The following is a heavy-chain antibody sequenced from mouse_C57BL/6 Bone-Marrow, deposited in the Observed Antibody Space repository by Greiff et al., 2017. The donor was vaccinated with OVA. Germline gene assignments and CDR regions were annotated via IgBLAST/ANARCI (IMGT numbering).Heavy chain of an antibody. D-gene: IGHD2-3*01. J-gene: IGHJ4*01. CDR3: ARFYDGYSHYYAMDY. V-gene: IGHV14-2*01. CDR1: GFNIKDYY. CDR2: IDPEDGET. Sequence: DVKLQESGAELVKPGASVKLSCTASGFNIKDYYMHWVKQRTEQGLEWIGRIDPEDGETKYAPKFQGKATITADTSSNTAYLQLSSLTSEDTAVYYCARFYDGYSHYYAMDYWGQGTSVTVSS.